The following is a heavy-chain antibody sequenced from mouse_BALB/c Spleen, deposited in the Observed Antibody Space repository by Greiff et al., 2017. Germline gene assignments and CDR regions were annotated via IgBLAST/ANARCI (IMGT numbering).Heavy chain of an antibody. Sequence: QVQLQQSGAELVKPGASVKLSCKASGYTFTSYYMYWVKQRPGQGPEWIGEINPSNGGTNFNEKFKSKATLTVDKSSSTAYMQLSSLTSEDSAVYYCTRAGDYFDYWGQGTTLTVSS. CDR3: TRAGDYFDY. CDR1: GYTFTSYY. CDR2: INPSNGGT. J-gene: IGHJ2*01. V-gene: IGHV1S81*02.